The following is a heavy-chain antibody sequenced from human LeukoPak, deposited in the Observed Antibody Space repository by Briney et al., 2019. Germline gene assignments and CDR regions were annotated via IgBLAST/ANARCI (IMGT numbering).Heavy chain of an antibody. CDR1: GFTFSSYS. J-gene: IGHJ3*02. D-gene: IGHD4-17*01. CDR2: ISSSSSYI. V-gene: IGHV3-21*01. Sequence: GGSLRLSCAASGFTFSSYSMNWVRQAPGKGLEWVSSISSSSSYIYYADSVKGRFTISRDNAKNSLYLQMNSLRAEDTAMYYCARDGEGPSTVTGLDAFDIWGQGTMVTVSS. CDR3: ARDGEGPSTVTGLDAFDI.